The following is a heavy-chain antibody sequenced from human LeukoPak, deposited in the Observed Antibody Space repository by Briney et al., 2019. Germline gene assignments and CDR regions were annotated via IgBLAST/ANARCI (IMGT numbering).Heavy chain of an antibody. V-gene: IGHV3-53*01. CDR3: ARGWGSFEN. D-gene: IGHD7-27*01. CDR1: GFSVSTDY. J-gene: IGHJ4*02. Sequence: GGALRLSCAAPGFSVSTDYMNLGRPAPGKGLEWVSTLYSGGNTYYADSVKGRFTISRDNSKNTLYLEMSSLRAEDTAVYSCARGWGSFENWGQGTLVAVSS. CDR2: LYSGGNT.